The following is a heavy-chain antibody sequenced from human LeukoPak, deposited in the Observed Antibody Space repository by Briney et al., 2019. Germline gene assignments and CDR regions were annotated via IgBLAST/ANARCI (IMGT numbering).Heavy chain of an antibody. Sequence: TPSETLSLTCSVSGYSISDGSYWNWIRQSPGKGLEWIGSVYHSGSTFYSPSLKSRVTMSVDTSKNQFSLKLSSVTAADTAVYYCARDPDIGYWGQGTIVIVSS. V-gene: IGHV4-38-2*02. J-gene: IGHJ4*02. CDR1: GYSISDGSY. D-gene: IGHD2-15*01. CDR3: ARDPDIGY. CDR2: VYHSGST.